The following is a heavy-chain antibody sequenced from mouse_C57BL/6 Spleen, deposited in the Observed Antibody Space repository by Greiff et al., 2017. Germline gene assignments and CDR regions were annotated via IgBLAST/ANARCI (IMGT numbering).Heavy chain of an antibody. CDR2: IRYAGSN. V-gene: IGHV3-6*01. J-gene: IGHJ2*01. D-gene: IGHD1-1*01. CDR3: ARSNYYGSTYFDY. Sequence: EVKLMESGPGLVKPSQSLSLTCSFTGYSITSGYYWNWIRQFPGNKLEWMGYIRYAGSNTYNPSLKNRISITRDTSKNQFFLKLNSVTTEDTATYYCARSNYYGSTYFDYWGQGTTLTVSS. CDR1: GYSITSGYY.